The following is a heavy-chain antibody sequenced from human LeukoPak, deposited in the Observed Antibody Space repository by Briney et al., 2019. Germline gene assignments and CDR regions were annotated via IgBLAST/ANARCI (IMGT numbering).Heavy chain of an antibody. Sequence: GESLKISCKGSGYSFTSYWIGWVRQMPGKGPEWMGIIYPGDSDTRYSPSFQGQVTISADKSISTAYLQWSSLKASDTAMYYCARSPTFMVRGVINWFDPWGQGTLVTVSS. J-gene: IGHJ5*02. D-gene: IGHD3-10*01. CDR2: IYPGDSDT. CDR3: ARSPTFMVRGVINWFDP. V-gene: IGHV5-51*01. CDR1: GYSFTSYW.